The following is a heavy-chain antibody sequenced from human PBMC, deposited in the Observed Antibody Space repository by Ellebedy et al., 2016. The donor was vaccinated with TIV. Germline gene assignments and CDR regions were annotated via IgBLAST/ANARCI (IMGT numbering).Heavy chain of an antibody. D-gene: IGHD3-22*01. J-gene: IGHJ3*02. CDR2: ISYDGSNK. CDR3: AREVKGYYYDSSGSRGAFDI. Sequence: GGFLRLSCAASGFTFSSYGMHWVRQAPGKGLEWVAVISYDGSNKYYADSVKGRFTISRDNSKKTLYLQMNSLRAEDTAVYYCAREVKGYYYDSSGSRGAFDIWGQGTMVTVSS. V-gene: IGHV3-30*03. CDR1: GFTFSSYG.